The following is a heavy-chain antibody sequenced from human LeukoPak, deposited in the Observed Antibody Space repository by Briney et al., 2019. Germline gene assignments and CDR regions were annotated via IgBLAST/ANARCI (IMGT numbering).Heavy chain of an antibody. D-gene: IGHD6-6*01. CDR2: IYSGGST. CDR3: ARDRLYISSSEDY. CDR1: GFTVRSNY. Sequence: PGGSLRLSCPASGFTVRSNYMSWVRQAPGKGLEWVSVIYSGGSTYYADSVKGRFTISRDSSKNTLYLQMNSLRVEDTAVYYCARDRLYISSSEDYWGQGILVTVSS. J-gene: IGHJ4*02. V-gene: IGHV3-53*01.